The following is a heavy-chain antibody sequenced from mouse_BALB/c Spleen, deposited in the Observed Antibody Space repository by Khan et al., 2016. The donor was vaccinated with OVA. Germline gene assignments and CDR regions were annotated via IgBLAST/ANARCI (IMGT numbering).Heavy chain of an antibody. Sequence: QVQLQQPGPELVKPGASVRISCKASGYAFTNYYLHWVKQRPGQGLEWIGWIYPGNVNTKYNEKFKDKATLTADKSSNTAYMQLSSLTSEDSAVSFSARDDYFVGDAMDYWGQGTSVTVSS. CDR2: IYPGNVNT. V-gene: IGHV1S56*01. J-gene: IGHJ4*01. CDR1: GYAFTNYY. D-gene: IGHD2-4*01. CDR3: ARDDYFVGDAMDY.